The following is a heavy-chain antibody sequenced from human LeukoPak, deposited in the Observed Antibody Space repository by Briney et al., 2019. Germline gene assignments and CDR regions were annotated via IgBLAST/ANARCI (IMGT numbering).Heavy chain of an antibody. CDR3: ARDGYYFDY. J-gene: IGHJ4*02. V-gene: IGHV4-59*01. D-gene: IGHD3-22*01. CDR2: IYYSGST. CDR1: GGSISSYY. Sequence: SETLSLTCTVSGGSISSYYWSWIRQPPGKGLEWIGYIYYSGSTNYNPSLKSRVTISVDTSKSQFSLKLSSVTAADTAVYYCARDGYYFDYWGQGTLVTVSS.